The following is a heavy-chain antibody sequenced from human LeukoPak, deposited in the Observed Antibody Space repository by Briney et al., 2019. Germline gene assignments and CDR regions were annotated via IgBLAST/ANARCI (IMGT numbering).Heavy chain of an antibody. J-gene: IGHJ4*02. Sequence: SETLSLTCTVSGGSISSYYWSWIRQPPGKGLEWIGYIYYSGSTNYNPSLKSRVTISIDTSKNQFSLKLSSVTAADTAVYYCARLGRGSSYYFDYWGQGTLVTVSS. CDR2: IYYSGST. D-gene: IGHD1-26*01. CDR1: GGSISSYY. CDR3: ARLGRGSSYYFDY. V-gene: IGHV4-59*01.